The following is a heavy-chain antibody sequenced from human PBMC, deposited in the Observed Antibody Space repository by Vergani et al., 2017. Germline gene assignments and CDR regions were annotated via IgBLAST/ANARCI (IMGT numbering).Heavy chain of an antibody. CDR3: ARRVVTRGTYSFDD. CDR2: IYPGDFVT. Sequence: EVQLVQSGAEVKKPGESLKISCKGSGKTFTNYKIGWVRQLPGKGLEWMGIIYPGDFVTRYSPSFQGQVTISVDKSISTAFPRWIILNASDTAMYYCARRVVTRGTYSFDDWGQGTLVTVSS. CDR1: GKTFTNYK. D-gene: IGHD1-26*01. V-gene: IGHV5-51*03. J-gene: IGHJ4*02.